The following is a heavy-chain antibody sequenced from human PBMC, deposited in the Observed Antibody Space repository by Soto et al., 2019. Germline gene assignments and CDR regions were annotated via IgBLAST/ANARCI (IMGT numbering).Heavy chain of an antibody. V-gene: IGHV3-20*01. CDR1: GFTFDDYG. CDR3: ARDQGSTMVRGAHNWFDP. CDR2: INWNGGST. D-gene: IGHD3-10*01. Sequence: GGSLRLSCAASGFTFDDYGMSWVRQAPGKGLEWVSGINWNGGSTGYADSVKGRFTISRDNAKNSLYLQMNSLRAEDTALYHCARDQGSTMVRGAHNWFDPWGQGTLVTVSS. J-gene: IGHJ5*02.